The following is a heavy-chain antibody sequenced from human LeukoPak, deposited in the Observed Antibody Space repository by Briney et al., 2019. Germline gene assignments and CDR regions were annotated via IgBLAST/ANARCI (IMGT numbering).Heavy chain of an antibody. CDR3: ARHQGFGESAFIY. CDR1: GYHFTSYW. CDR2: IDPSDSYT. Sequence: PGESLMISCKGSGYHFTSYWISGVRPLPGKGLEWMGRIDPSDSYTRYSPSFQGHVTISVDKSMSTSYLQWSSLKASDTAMYYCARHQGFGESAFIYWGQGTLVTVSS. V-gene: IGHV5-10-1*01. D-gene: IGHD3-10*01. J-gene: IGHJ4*02.